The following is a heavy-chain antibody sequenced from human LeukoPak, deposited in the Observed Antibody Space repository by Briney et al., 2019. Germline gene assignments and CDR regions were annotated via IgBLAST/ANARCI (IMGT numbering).Heavy chain of an antibody. Sequence: SETLSLTCTASGGSFSTYYWNWLRQSAGAGLEWIGRLDTSGSAKYNPSLKSRVTMSLDMSKNQLSLKLNSVTAADTAKYYCARVRGDAFDIWGQGTMVTVSS. CDR1: GGSFSTYY. CDR3: ARVRGDAFDI. D-gene: IGHD3-16*01. J-gene: IGHJ3*02. CDR2: LDTSGSA. V-gene: IGHV4-4*07.